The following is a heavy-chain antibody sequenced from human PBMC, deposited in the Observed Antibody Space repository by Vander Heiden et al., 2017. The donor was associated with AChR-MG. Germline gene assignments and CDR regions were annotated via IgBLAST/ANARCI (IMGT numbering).Heavy chain of an antibody. Sequence: EVQLFESGGGLVQPGGSLSLPCAATGFTFRSHAMGLVRQAPGEGLEWVSAITDTGDETYHADSVKGRFTTSRDNSKNTLYMQMNRLRAEDTAVYYCAKGSASARPYYIDYWGQGALVTGSS. CDR3: AKGSASARPYYIDY. CDR2: ITDTGDET. J-gene: IGHJ4*02. D-gene: IGHD6-6*01. V-gene: IGHV3-23*01. CDR1: GFTFRSHA.